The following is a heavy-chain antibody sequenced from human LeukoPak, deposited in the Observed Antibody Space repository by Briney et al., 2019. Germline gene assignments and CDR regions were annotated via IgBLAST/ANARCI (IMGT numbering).Heavy chain of an antibody. D-gene: IGHD3-3*01. CDR3: ARVGVWSGYYDWFDP. Sequence: SETLSLTCTVSGGSISSSGYYWSWIRQPPGKGLEWFGYIYHSGSTYYNPSLKSRVTISVDRSKNQFSLKLSSVTAADTAVYYCARVGVWSGYYDWFDPWGQGTLVTVSS. CDR1: GGSISSSGYY. V-gene: IGHV4-30-2*01. CDR2: IYHSGST. J-gene: IGHJ5*02.